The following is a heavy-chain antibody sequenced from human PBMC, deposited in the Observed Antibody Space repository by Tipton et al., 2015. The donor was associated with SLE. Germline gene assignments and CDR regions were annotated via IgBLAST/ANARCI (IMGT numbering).Heavy chain of an antibody. CDR1: GGSISSGGYY. V-gene: IGHV4-31*03. CDR3: ASLAGNDAFDI. J-gene: IGHJ3*02. CDR2: INHSGST. D-gene: IGHD6-19*01. Sequence: TLSLTCTVSGGSISSGGYYWSWIRQHPGKGLEWIGEINHSGSTNYNPSLKSRVTISVDTSKNQFSLKLSSVTAADTAVYYCASLAGNDAFDIWGQGTMVTVSS.